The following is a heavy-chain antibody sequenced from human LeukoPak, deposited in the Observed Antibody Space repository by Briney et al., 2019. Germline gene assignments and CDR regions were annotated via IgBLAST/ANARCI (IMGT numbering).Heavy chain of an antibody. J-gene: IGHJ4*02. D-gene: IGHD3-22*01. CDR1: GFTFGSYS. CDR2: ISSSSSTI. CDR3: AREYYDSSGHNS. Sequence: GGSLRLSCAASGFTFGSYSMNWVRQAPGKGLEWVSYISSSSSTIYYADSVKGRFTISRDNAKNSLYLQMNSLRAEDTAVYYCAREYYDSSGHNSWGQGTLVTVSS. V-gene: IGHV3-48*01.